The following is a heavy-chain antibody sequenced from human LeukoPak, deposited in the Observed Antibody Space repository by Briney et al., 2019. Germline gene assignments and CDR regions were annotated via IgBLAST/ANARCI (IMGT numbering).Heavy chain of an antibody. D-gene: IGHD6-13*01. CDR1: GFTFNNYG. J-gene: IGHJ4*02. Sequence: GGSLRLSCGASGFTFNNYGMHWVRQAPGKGLEWVALITSDGSNKYYADSVKGRFTISRDNSKNTLYLQMNSLRAEDTAVYYCGKRIAAEGIWYFDYWGQGTLVTVSS. V-gene: IGHV3-30*18. CDR2: ITSDGSNK. CDR3: GKRIAAEGIWYFDY.